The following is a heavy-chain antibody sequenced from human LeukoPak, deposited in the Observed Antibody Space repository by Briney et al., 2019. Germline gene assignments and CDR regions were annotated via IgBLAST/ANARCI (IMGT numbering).Heavy chain of an antibody. CDR1: GFTVSSHF. CDR3: AREEDGPNSLFDY. J-gene: IGHJ4*02. Sequence: PGGSLRLSSAASGFTVSSHFMSWVRQAPGKGLEWVSVLYSGDILYYADSVEGRFTISRDNSKNTLYLQMNSVRDEDTAVYYCAREEDGPNSLFDYWGQGTLVTVSS. CDR2: LYSGDIL. D-gene: IGHD1-7*01. V-gene: IGHV3-53*01.